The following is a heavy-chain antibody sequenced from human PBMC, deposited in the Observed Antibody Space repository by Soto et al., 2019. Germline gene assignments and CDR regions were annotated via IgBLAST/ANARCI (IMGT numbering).Heavy chain of an antibody. J-gene: IGHJ5*02. CDR2: ISSSSSYI. CDR1: GFTFSSYS. Sequence: PGGSLRLSCAASGFTFSSYSMNWVRQAPGKGLEWVSSISSSSSYIYYADSVKGRFTISRDNAKNSLYLQMNSLRAEDTAVYYCARDKEAPTREPNWFDPWGQGTLVTVSS. V-gene: IGHV3-21*01. CDR3: ARDKEAPTREPNWFDP.